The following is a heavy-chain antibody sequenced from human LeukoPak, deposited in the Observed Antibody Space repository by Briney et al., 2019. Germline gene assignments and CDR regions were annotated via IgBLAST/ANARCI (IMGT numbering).Heavy chain of an antibody. Sequence: GGSLKSSCPASGFTSSSYAMSWVRQAPGKGLDWVQAISGSGGSTYYADSVKGRFTISRDNSKNTLYLQMNSLRAEDTAVYYCAKVRYSSGWYTYSPDYWGQGTLVTVSS. CDR2: ISGSGGST. J-gene: IGHJ4*02. CDR3: AKVRYSSGWYTYSPDY. CDR1: GFTSSSYA. V-gene: IGHV3-23*01. D-gene: IGHD6-19*01.